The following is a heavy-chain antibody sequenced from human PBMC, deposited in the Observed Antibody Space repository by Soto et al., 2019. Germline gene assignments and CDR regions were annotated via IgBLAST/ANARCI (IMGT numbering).Heavy chain of an antibody. D-gene: IGHD3-22*01. CDR1: GGSISSFY. CDR3: ARDRLTDSSGSQFDY. V-gene: IGHV4-4*07. J-gene: IGHJ4*02. CDR2: IYSSEST. Sequence: SETLSLTCTVSGGSISSFYWSWIRQPAGKALEWIGRIYSSESTNYNPSLKSRVTMSVDTSKNQFSLKLSSVTAADTAVYYCARDRLTDSSGSQFDYWGQRTLVTVSS.